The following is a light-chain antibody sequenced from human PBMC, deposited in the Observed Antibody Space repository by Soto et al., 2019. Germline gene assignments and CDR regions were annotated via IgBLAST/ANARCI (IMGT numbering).Light chain of an antibody. Sequence: EIVLTQSPATLSLSPGERATLSCRASQSVSSYLAWYQQKPGQAPRLLIYDASNRATGIPARFSGSGSGTDVPITSSSLEPEDFAVYYCQQRSNWPPWTFGQGTKVEIK. V-gene: IGKV3-11*01. J-gene: IGKJ1*01. CDR1: QSVSSY. CDR3: QQRSNWPPWT. CDR2: DAS.